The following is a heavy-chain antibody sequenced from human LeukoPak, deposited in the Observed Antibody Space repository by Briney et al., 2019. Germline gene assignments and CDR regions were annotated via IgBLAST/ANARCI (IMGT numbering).Heavy chain of an antibody. CDR1: GFTLDDSA. D-gene: IGHD3-16*02. CDR2: ISWHSAII. V-gene: IGHV3-9*01. CDR3: AKDAQGLSIAYYIDY. J-gene: IGHJ4*02. Sequence: PGGSLRLSSAASGFTLDDSAMHSVRQAPGKGPERVSRISWHSAIIGYADSVKGRFTLSRDTAQNSLYLQMNSLRAEDTALYYCAKDAQGLSIAYYIDYWGGETLVTVSS.